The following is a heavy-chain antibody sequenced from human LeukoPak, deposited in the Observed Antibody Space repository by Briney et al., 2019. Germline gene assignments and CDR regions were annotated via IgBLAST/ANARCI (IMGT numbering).Heavy chain of an antibody. CDR3: AREFRSGSYLEFDY. V-gene: IGHV1-18*01. J-gene: IGHJ4*02. Sequence: ASVKVSCKASGYTFTSNGISWVRQAPGQGLEWMGWISAYNGNTNYAQKLQGRVTMTTDTSTSTAYMELRSLRSDDTAVYYCAREFRSGSYLEFDYWGQGTLVTVSS. CDR2: ISAYNGNT. CDR1: GYTFTSNG. D-gene: IGHD1-26*01.